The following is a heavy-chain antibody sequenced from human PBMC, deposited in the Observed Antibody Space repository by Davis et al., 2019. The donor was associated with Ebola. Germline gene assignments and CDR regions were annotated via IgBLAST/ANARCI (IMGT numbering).Heavy chain of an antibody. V-gene: IGHV3-9*01. Sequence: SLKISCAASGFTFDDYAMHWVRQAPGKGLEWVSGISWNSGSIGYADSVKGRFTISRDNAKNSLYLQMNSLRAEDTALYYCAKHATTVERGYSYGYDYYYGMDVWGKGTTVTVSS. D-gene: IGHD5-18*01. CDR1: GFTFDDYA. J-gene: IGHJ6*04. CDR3: AKHATTVERGYSYGYDYYYGMDV. CDR2: ISWNSGSI.